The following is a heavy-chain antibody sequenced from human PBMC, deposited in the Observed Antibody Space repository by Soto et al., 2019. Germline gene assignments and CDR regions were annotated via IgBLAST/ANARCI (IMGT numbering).Heavy chain of an antibody. J-gene: IGHJ6*02. Sequence: QVQLVESGGGVVQPGRSLRLSCAASGFTFSSYGMHWVRQAPSKGLEWVAVISYDGSNKYYADSVKGRFTISRDNSKNTLYLQMNSLRAEATAVYYCAKDILRPGRAYVMDVWGQGTTVTVSS. CDR3: AKDILRPGRAYVMDV. CDR2: ISYDGSNK. CDR1: GFTFSSYG. V-gene: IGHV3-30*18.